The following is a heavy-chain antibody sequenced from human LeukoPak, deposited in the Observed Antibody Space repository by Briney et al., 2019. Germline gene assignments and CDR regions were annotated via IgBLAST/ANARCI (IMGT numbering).Heavy chain of an antibody. J-gene: IGHJ6*03. CDR3: ARRLGFPYYYYMDV. V-gene: IGHV4-4*02. CDR2: IHHSGST. D-gene: IGHD6-25*01. Sequence: SETLSLTCAVSGGSISSNNWWNWVRQPPGKGLEWIGEIHHSGSTHYNPSLKSRLTISVDKSKNQFSLKLTSVTAADTAVYYCARRLGFPYYYYMDVWGKGTTVTISS. CDR1: GGSISSNNW.